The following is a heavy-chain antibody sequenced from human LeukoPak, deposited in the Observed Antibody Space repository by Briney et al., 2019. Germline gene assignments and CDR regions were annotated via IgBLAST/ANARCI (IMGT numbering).Heavy chain of an antibody. Sequence: GGSLRLSCAASGFTFGSYWMSWVRQAPGKGLEWVANIKQDGSEKYYVDSVKGRFTISRDNAKNSLYLQMNSLRAEDTAGYYCARDRFIRANGWQLVFDYWGQGTLVTVSS. CDR2: IKQDGSEK. V-gene: IGHV3-7*01. J-gene: IGHJ4*02. D-gene: IGHD6-6*01. CDR1: GFTFGSYW. CDR3: ARDRFIRANGWQLVFDY.